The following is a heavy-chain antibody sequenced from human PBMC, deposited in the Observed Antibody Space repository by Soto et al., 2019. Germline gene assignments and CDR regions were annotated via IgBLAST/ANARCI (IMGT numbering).Heavy chain of an antibody. D-gene: IGHD1-1*01. Sequence: EVQLVESGGGLVQPGRSPRLSCAASGFTFNDYAMHWVRQAPGKGLEWVSGISWNSGTIGYADSVKGRFTISRDNAKNSLYLQMNSLRAEDTALYYCAKGMTYKMRDAFDIWGQGTMVTVSS. CDR1: GFTFNDYA. CDR2: ISWNSGTI. J-gene: IGHJ3*02. V-gene: IGHV3-9*01. CDR3: AKGMTYKMRDAFDI.